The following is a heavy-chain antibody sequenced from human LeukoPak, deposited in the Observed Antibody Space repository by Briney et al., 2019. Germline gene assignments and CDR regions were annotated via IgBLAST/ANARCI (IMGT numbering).Heavy chain of an antibody. CDR1: GGSISSGDYY. V-gene: IGHV4-30-4*01. CDR2: IYYSGTT. J-gene: IGHJ5*02. D-gene: IGHD3-9*01. CDR3: ARENDSWFDP. Sequence: SQTLSLTCTVSGGSISSGDYYWSWIRQPPGKGLEWIGYIYYSGTTYYNPSLKSRVTISVDTSKNQFSLNVNSVTAADTAVYYCARENDSWFDPWGQGTLVTVSS.